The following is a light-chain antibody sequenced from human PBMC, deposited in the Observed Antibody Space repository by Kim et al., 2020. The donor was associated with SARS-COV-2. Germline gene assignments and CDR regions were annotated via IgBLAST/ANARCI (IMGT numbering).Light chain of an antibody. J-gene: IGLJ3*02. CDR1: NMGSKM. CDR3: QVWDSSSDHRV. CDR2: YDS. V-gene: IGLV3-21*04. Sequence: APGKTARMTGGGKNMGSKMLHGYKQKPGQAPVLVIYYDSDRPSGIPERFSGSNSGNTATRTISRVEAGDEADYYCQVWDSSSDHRVFGGGTQLTVL.